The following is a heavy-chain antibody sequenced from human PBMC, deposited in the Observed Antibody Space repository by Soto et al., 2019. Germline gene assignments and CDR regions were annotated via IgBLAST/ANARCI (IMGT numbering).Heavy chain of an antibody. D-gene: IGHD3-10*01. J-gene: IGHJ6*02. V-gene: IGHV4-59*08. CDR1: GDSIRSYY. CDR2: IDYSGST. Sequence: TSETLSLTCIVSGDSIRSYYWSWIRQPPGKGLEWIGYIDYSGSTSYNPSPKSRVTMSMDTSKNQFSLKLSSVTAADTAVYYCARGGYYGSGSYYNPHYYGMDVWGQGTTVTVSS. CDR3: ARGGYYGSGSYYNPHYYGMDV.